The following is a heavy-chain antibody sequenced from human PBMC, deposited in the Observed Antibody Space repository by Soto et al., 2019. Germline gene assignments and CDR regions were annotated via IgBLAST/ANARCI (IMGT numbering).Heavy chain of an antibody. CDR1: GFTFSSYS. V-gene: IGHV3-48*01. J-gene: IGHJ4*02. D-gene: IGHD3-10*01. CDR3: ARATYYYGTGSYGF. Sequence: EVQLVESGGGLVQPGGSLRLSCAASGFTFSSYSMNWVRQAPGKGLEWVSYISSSSSTIYYADSVKGRFTISRDNAKNSLYLQMNSLSAEDTAVYYCARATYYYGTGSYGFWGQGTLVTVSS. CDR2: ISSSSSTI.